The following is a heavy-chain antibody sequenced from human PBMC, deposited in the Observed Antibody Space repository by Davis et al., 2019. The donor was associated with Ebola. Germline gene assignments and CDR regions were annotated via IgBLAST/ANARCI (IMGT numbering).Heavy chain of an antibody. V-gene: IGHV3-43*02. J-gene: IGHJ6*02. CDR3: ARVGVSSWYRYGMDV. CDR2: ISGDGGST. Sequence: PGGSLRLSCAASGFTFDDYAMHWVRQAPGKGLEWVSLISGDGGSTYYADSVKGRFTISRDNAKNSLYLQMNSLRAEDTALYHCARVGVSSWYRYGMDVWGQGTTVTVSS. D-gene: IGHD6-13*01. CDR1: GFTFDDYA.